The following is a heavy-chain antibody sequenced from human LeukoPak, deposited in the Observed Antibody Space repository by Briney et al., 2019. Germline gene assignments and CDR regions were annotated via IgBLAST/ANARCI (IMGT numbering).Heavy chain of an antibody. CDR2: MLYSQST. Sequence: PSETLSLTCTVSGGSITSYYLSWIRQPPGKGLEWIGYMLYSQSTRYNPALKSRVTMSMDTSKNQVSLKLRTVTAADTAVYYCATRYDSTWYQFWGRGILVTVSS. CDR3: ATRYDSTWYQF. CDR1: GGSITSYY. J-gene: IGHJ4*02. V-gene: IGHV4-59*08. D-gene: IGHD6-13*01.